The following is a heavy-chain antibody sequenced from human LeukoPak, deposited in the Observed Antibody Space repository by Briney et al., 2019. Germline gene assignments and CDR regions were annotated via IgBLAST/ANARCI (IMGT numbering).Heavy chain of an antibody. D-gene: IGHD1-26*01. J-gene: IGHJ4*02. CDR3: VRDLGGRPGH. V-gene: IGHV3-74*01. CDR2: INEDGSTT. CDR1: GFTFSSNW. Sequence: GGSLRLSCAASGFTFSSNWMHWVRQAPGKGLVWVSRINEDGSTTNYADSVKGRSTIFRDNAKNTLYLQMNSLRAEDTAVYYCVRDLGGRPGHWGQGTLVTVSS.